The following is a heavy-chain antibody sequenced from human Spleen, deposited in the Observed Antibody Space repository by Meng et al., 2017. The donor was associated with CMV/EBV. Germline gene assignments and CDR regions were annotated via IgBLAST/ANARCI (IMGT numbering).Heavy chain of an antibody. Sequence: QVQQWGAGRLKPSETLSLTCAVYGGSFSGYYWSWIRQPPGKGLEWIGEINHSGSTNYNPSLKSRVTISVDTSKNQFSLKLSSVTAADTAVYYCARGRRGYNSWGQGTLVTVSS. CDR2: INHSGST. D-gene: IGHD5-24*01. CDR1: GGSFSGYY. CDR3: ARGRRGYNS. V-gene: IGHV4-34*01. J-gene: IGHJ4*02.